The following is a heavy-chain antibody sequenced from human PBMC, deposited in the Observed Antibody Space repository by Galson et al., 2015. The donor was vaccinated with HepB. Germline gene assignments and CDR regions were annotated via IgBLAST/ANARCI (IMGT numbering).Heavy chain of an antibody. V-gene: IGHV3-7*03. CDR2: INEDGSEK. CDR3: ARGSWFDP. CDR1: GFTFSNEW. Sequence: SLRLSCAASGFTFSNEWMTWVRQAPGKGLDWVANINEDGSEKYYVDSVKGRFTISRDNAKNSMYLQMNSLRVEETAVYYCARGSWFDPWGQGTLVTVSS. J-gene: IGHJ5*02.